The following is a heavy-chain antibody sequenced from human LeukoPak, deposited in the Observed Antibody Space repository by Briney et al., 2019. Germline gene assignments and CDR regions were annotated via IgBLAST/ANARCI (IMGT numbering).Heavy chain of an antibody. V-gene: IGHV3-9*01. J-gene: IGHJ6*03. CDR2: ISWNSGSI. CDR3: AKDTGSTPGAHYYYYMDV. Sequence: PGRSLRLSCAASGFTFDDYAMHWVRQVPGKGLEWVSGISWNSGSIGYADSVKGRFTISRDNAKNSLHLQMNSLRTEDTALYYCAKDTGSTPGAHYYYYMDVWGEGTTVTISS. CDR1: GFTFDDYA. D-gene: IGHD5/OR15-5a*01.